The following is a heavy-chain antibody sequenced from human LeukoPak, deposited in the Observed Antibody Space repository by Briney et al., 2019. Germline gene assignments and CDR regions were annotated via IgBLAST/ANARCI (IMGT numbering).Heavy chain of an antibody. Sequence: SETLSLTCTVSGGSISSYYWGWIRQPPGKGLEWIGSIYYSGSTYYNPSLKSRVTISVDTSKNQFSLKLSSVTAADTAVYYCARPYGDYAWFDPWGQGTLVTVSS. D-gene: IGHD4-17*01. J-gene: IGHJ5*02. CDR2: IYYSGST. CDR1: GGSISSYY. V-gene: IGHV4-39*01. CDR3: ARPYGDYAWFDP.